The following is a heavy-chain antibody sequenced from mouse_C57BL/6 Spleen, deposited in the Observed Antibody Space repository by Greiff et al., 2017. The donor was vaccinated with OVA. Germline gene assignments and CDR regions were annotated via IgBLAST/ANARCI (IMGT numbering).Heavy chain of an antibody. V-gene: IGHV1-50*01. D-gene: IGHD3-2*02. CDR2: IDPSDSYT. CDR1: GYTFTSYW. J-gene: IGHJ2*01. Sequence: QVQLQQPGAELVKPGASVKLSCKASGYTFTSYWMQWVKQRPGQGLEWIGEIDPSDSYTNSNQKFKGKATLTVDTSSSTAYMQLSSLTSEDSAVYYCARSRQLSQLYFDYWGQGTTLTVSS. CDR3: ARSRQLSQLYFDY.